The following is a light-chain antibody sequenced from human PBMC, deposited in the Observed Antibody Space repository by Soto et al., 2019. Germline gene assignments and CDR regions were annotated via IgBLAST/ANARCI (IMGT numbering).Light chain of an antibody. CDR2: EVS. CDR3: SSYRTSSTVD. CDR1: STDVGGYKY. Sequence: QLVLTQPASVSGSPGQSITISCTGSSTDVGGYKYVSWYQQHPGKAPKLIIYEVSNRPSGISHRFSGSKSGNTASLTISGLQAEDEADYYCSSYRTSSTVDFGGGTQLTVL. V-gene: IGLV2-14*01. J-gene: IGLJ2*01.